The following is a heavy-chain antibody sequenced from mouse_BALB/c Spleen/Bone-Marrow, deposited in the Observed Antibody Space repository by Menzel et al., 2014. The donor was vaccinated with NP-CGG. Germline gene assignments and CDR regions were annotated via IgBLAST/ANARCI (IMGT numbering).Heavy chain of an antibody. Sequence: EVMLVESGGGLVQPGGSLKLSCAASGFTFSGYGMSWVRQTPDKRLELVASINSNGGSTYYPDSVKGRFTISRDNAKNTLSLQMSSLKSEDTAMYYCARGNYGNYVDYFDYWGQGTTLTASS. CDR3: ARGNYGNYVDYFDY. V-gene: IGHV5-6-3*01. D-gene: IGHD2-1*01. CDR1: GFTFSGYG. J-gene: IGHJ2*01. CDR2: INSNGGST.